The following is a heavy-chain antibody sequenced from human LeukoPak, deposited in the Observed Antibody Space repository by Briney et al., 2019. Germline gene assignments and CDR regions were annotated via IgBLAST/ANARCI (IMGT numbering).Heavy chain of an antibody. CDR2: INPNSGGT. J-gene: IGHJ6*02. CDR1: GGTFSSYA. Sequence: ASVKVSCKASGGTFSSYAISWVRQAPGQGLEWMGWINPNSGGTNYAQKFQGRVTMTRDTSISTAYMELSRLRSDDTAVYYCAREGGSGSYSYYYYGMDVWGQGTTVTVSS. CDR3: AREGGSGSYSYYYYGMDV. D-gene: IGHD3-10*01. V-gene: IGHV1-2*02.